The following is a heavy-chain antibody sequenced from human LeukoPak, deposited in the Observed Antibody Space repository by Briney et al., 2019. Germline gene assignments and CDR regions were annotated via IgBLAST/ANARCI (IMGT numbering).Heavy chain of an antibody. CDR1: GFTFSAYG. V-gene: IGHV3-30*02. CDR2: IRYDGSDT. J-gene: IGHJ2*01. Sequence: GGSLRLSCAASGFTFSAYGMHWVRQAPGQGLEWVAFIRYDGSDTYYADSMKGRFSISRDNSKNTLYVQMSSLRAEDTAVYYCAKDSGYSSKYWYFNLWGGGTPVTVSS. CDR3: AKDSGYSSKYWYFNL. D-gene: IGHD2-15*01.